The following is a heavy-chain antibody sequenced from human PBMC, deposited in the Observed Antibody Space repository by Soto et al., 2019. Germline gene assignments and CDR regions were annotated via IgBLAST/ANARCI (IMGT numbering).Heavy chain of an antibody. CDR3: ARSNRYCTNGVCYWSNWFDP. J-gene: IGHJ5*02. Sequence: ASVKVSCKASGGTFSSYAISWVRQAPGQGLEWMGGIIPIFGTANYAQKFQGRVTITADESTSTAYMELSSLRSEDTAVYYCARSNRYCTNGVCYWSNWFDPWGQGTLVTVSS. V-gene: IGHV1-69*13. CDR2: IIPIFGTA. D-gene: IGHD2-8*01. CDR1: GGTFSSYA.